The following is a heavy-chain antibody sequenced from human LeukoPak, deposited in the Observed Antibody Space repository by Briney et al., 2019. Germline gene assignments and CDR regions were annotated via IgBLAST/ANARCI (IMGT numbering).Heavy chain of an antibody. J-gene: IGHJ4*02. CDR2: IGAYNGNT. Sequence: ASVKVSCKASGYTFTSYGISWVRQAPGQGLEWMGWIGAYNGNTNYAQKLQGRVTMTTDTSTSTAYMELRSLRSDDTAVYYCARGDIAVAGAGGFDYWGQGTLVTVSS. V-gene: IGHV1-18*01. CDR1: GYTFTSYG. D-gene: IGHD6-19*01. CDR3: ARGDIAVAGAGGFDY.